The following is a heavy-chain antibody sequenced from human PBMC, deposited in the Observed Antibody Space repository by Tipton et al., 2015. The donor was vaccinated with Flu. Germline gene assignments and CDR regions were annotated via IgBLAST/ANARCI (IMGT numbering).Heavy chain of an antibody. CDR3: ARDVLAYSSGGNDY. CDR1: GFTFSDYY. J-gene: IGHJ4*02. Sequence: SLRLSCAASGFTFSDYYMSWIRQAPGKGLEWISYISSSGGTTHYADSVKGRFTISRDNAKNSLYLQMNSLRAEDTAVYYCARDVLAYSSGGNDYWGQGTLVTVSS. CDR2: ISSSGGTT. D-gene: IGHD6-19*01. V-gene: IGHV3-11*01.